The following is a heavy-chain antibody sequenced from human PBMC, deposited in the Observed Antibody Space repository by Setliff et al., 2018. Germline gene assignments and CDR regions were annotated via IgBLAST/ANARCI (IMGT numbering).Heavy chain of an antibody. CDR1: GYTFIDSY. Sequence: ASVKVSCKASGYTFIDSYLYWVRLARGQGLEWVGRINPRNGDIHYAQKFQGRVAMTRDTSTSTVYMELSSLTFDDTAVYYCAREPYNGRMYFDYWGPGTLVTVSS. V-gene: IGHV1-2*02. D-gene: IGHD1-26*01. CDR2: INPRNGDI. J-gene: IGHJ4*02. CDR3: AREPYNGRMYFDY.